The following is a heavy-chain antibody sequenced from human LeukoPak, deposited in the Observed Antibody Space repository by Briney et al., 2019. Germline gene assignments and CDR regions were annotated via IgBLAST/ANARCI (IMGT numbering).Heavy chain of an antibody. V-gene: IGHV3-43*02. CDR1: GFTFDDYA. Sequence: GGSLRLSCAASGFTFDDYAMHWVRQAPGKGLEWVSLIGGDGGSTYYADSVKGRFTISRDNSKNSLYLQMDSLRTEDTALYYCAKGKFTMVRGVTDVWGQGTTVTVSS. J-gene: IGHJ6*02. CDR3: AKGKFTMVRGVTDV. D-gene: IGHD3-10*01. CDR2: IGGDGGST.